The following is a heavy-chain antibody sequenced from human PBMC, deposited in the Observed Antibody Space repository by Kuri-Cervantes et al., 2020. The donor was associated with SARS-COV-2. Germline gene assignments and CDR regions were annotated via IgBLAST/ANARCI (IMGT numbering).Heavy chain of an antibody. CDR3: ARSDFWSGYYTLAFDY. J-gene: IGHJ4*02. CDR1: GGSISSYD. V-gene: IGHV4-59*08. CDR2: IYYSGST. Sequence: GSLRLSCTVSGGSISSYDWSWIRQPPGQGLEWIGYIYYSGSTNYNPSLKRRVTIPVDTSENQFSLKLSSVTAAATAVYYCARSDFWSGYYTLAFDYWGQGTLVTVSS. D-gene: IGHD3-3*01.